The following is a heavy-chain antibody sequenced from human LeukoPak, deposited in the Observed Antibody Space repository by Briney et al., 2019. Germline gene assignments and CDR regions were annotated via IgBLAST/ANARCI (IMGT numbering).Heavy chain of an antibody. V-gene: IGHV4-39*07. Sequence: SETLSLTCTVSGGSISSSSYYWGWIRQPPGKGLEWIGSIYYSGSTYYNPSLKSRVTISVDMSKNHFSLRLSSVTAADTAMYYCARGTLYSGWSYYFDYWGHGSQVTVSS. J-gene: IGHJ4*01. D-gene: IGHD6-19*01. CDR2: IYYSGST. CDR1: GGSISSSSYY. CDR3: ARGTLYSGWSYYFDY.